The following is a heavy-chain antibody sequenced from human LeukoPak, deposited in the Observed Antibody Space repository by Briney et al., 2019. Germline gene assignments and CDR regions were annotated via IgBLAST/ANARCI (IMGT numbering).Heavy chain of an antibody. CDR1: GFTVSSNY. J-gene: IGHJ3*02. CDR3: ACRIAAAGSDAFDI. D-gene: IGHD6-13*01. CDR2: IYSGGGT. Sequence: GGSLRLSCAASGFTVSSNYMTWVRQAPGKGLEWVSVIYSGGGTSYADSVKGRFTISRDNSKNTLYLQMNSLRADDTAVYYCACRIAAAGSDAFDIWGQGTMVTVSS. V-gene: IGHV3-53*01.